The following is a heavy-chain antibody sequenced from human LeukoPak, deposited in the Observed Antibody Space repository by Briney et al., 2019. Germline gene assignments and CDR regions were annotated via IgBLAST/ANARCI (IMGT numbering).Heavy chain of an antibody. D-gene: IGHD6-19*01. CDR3: AKDSVYSSGWYTFLFDY. CDR2: ISGSGGST. Sequence: GGSLRLSCAASGFTFSSYAMSWVRQAPGKGLEWVSAISGSGGSTYYADSVKGRFTISRDNSKNTLYLQMNSLRAEDAAVYYCAKDSVYSSGWYTFLFDYWGQGTLVTVSS. CDR1: GFTFSSYA. V-gene: IGHV3-23*01. J-gene: IGHJ4*02.